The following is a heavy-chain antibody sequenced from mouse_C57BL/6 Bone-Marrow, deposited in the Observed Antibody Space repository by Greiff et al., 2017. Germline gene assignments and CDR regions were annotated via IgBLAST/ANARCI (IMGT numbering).Heavy chain of an antibody. D-gene: IGHD1-1*01. CDR1: GYTFTSYG. V-gene: IGHV1-81*01. Sequence: VQLQESGAELARPGASVKLSCKASGYTFTSYGISWVKQRPGQGLEWIGEIYPRSGNTYYNEKFKGKATLTADKSSSTADMELRSLPSEDSAVCFCEREDGNAEGYYAMDDGGQGATVTVAS. CDR2: IYPRSGNT. J-gene: IGHJ4*01. CDR3: EREDGNAEGYYAMDD.